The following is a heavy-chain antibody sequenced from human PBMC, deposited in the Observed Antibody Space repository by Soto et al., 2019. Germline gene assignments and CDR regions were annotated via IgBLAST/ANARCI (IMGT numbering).Heavy chain of an antibody. D-gene: IGHD3-3*01. V-gene: IGHV3-23*05. CDR3: AKVDKTITVFGVETRSYYHGMDV. CDR2: TSKSGDGI. CDR1: RFIFSNRA. J-gene: IGHJ6*01. Sequence: GRSLRLGWVAYRFIFSNRAMGWVRQAPGKGLDRASATSKSGDGIYKGDSVKGRFSISRDNSEDTLYVQMNSLRAEETAVYYCAKVDKTITVFGVETRSYYHGMDVWGQGTTVTVSS.